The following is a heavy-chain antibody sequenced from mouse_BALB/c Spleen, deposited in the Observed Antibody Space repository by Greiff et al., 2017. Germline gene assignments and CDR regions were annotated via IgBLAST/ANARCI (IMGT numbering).Heavy chain of an antibody. CDR1: GFTFTDYY. Sequence: DVQLVESGGGLVQPGGSLRLSCATSGFTFTDYYMSWVRQPPGKALEWLGFIRNKANGYTTEYSASVKGRFTISRDNSQSILYLQMNTLRAEDSATYYCARDAGSFDYWGQGTTLTVSS. CDR3: ARDAGSFDY. CDR2: IRNKANGYTT. J-gene: IGHJ2*01. D-gene: IGHD3-1*01. V-gene: IGHV7-3*02.